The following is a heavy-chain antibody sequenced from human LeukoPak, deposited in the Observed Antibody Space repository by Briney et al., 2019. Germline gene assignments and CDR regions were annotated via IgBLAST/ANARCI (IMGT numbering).Heavy chain of an antibody. Sequence: GGSLRLSCADSGFTFSSYWMHWVRQAPGKGLVWVSRINSDGSSTSYADSVKGRFTISRDNAKNTLYLQMNSLKAEDTAVYYCARGPYYYDSSGYHYYFDYWGQGTLVTVSS. CDR2: INSDGSST. J-gene: IGHJ4*02. V-gene: IGHV3-74*01. D-gene: IGHD3-22*01. CDR3: ARGPYYYDSSGYHYYFDY. CDR1: GFTFSSYW.